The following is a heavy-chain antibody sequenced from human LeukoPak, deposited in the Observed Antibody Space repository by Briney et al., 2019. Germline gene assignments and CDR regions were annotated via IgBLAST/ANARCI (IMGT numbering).Heavy chain of an antibody. Sequence: LPGGSLRLSCAASGFTVSSNYMSWVRQAPGKGLEWVSAISGSGDNTYYADSVKGRFTISRDNSKNTLSLQMNSLRAEDMAVYYCAKGLVGATDDFDHWGQGTLVTVSS. CDR3: AKGLVGATDDFDH. CDR1: GFTVSSNY. D-gene: IGHD1-26*01. V-gene: IGHV3-23*01. J-gene: IGHJ4*02. CDR2: ISGSGDNT.